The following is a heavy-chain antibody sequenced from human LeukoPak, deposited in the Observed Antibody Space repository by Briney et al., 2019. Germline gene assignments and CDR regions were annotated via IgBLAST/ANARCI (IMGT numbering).Heavy chain of an antibody. CDR1: GYTLTELS. V-gene: IGHV1-24*01. Sequence: ASVKVSCKVSGYTLTELSMHWVRQAPGKGLEWMGGFDPEDGETIYAQKFQGRVTMTEDTSTDTAYMELSSLRSEDTAVYYCATHVGASSSSGYYFDYWGQGTLVTVSS. CDR2: FDPEDGET. J-gene: IGHJ4*02. D-gene: IGHD6-6*01. CDR3: ATHVGASSSSGYYFDY.